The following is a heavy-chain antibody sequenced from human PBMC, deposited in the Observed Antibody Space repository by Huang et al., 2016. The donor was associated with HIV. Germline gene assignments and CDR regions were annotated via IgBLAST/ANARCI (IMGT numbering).Heavy chain of an antibody. J-gene: IGHJ4*02. Sequence: QVQLQPWGAGMLKPSDTLSLTCAVSGGPFNCFLWSWIRQPPGKGLEWIGEINTGGNANYRQALKSRGTRSVETSKKQFSLNLRSVTAADPAVYYCARARLLFPFDFWGQGVPVVVSS. CDR3: ARARLLFPFDF. CDR2: INTGGNA. D-gene: IGHD2-15*01. CDR1: GGPFNCFL. V-gene: IGHV4-34*01.